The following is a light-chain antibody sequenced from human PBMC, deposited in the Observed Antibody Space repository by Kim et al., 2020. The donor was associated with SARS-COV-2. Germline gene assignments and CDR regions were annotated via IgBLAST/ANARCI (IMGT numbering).Light chain of an antibody. CDR2: WAS. CDR1: QSVFYTPNNKNY. CDR3: HQYATFPHS. V-gene: IGKV4-1*01. Sequence: DIVMTQSPDSLAVSLGERATINCKSSQSVFYTPNNKNYLAWYQQKSGQPPKLLIYWASTRESGVPDRFSGSGSGTDFTLTITSLQAEDVAVYFCHQYATFPHSFGQGTKLEI. J-gene: IGKJ2*03.